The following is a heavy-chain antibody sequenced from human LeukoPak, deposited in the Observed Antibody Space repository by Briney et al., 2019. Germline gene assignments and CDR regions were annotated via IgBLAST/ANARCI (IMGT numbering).Heavy chain of an antibody. CDR1: GFTFSNAW. CDR3: AKDKSSSWYGEARYYYYMDV. J-gene: IGHJ6*03. V-gene: IGHV3-23*01. CDR2: ISGSGGST. Sequence: PGGSLRLSCAASGFTFSNAWMSWVRQAPGKGLEWVSAISGSGGSTYYADSVKGRFTISRDNSKNTLYLQMNSLRAEDTAVYYCAKDKSSSWYGEARYYYYMDVWGKGTTVTVSS. D-gene: IGHD6-13*01.